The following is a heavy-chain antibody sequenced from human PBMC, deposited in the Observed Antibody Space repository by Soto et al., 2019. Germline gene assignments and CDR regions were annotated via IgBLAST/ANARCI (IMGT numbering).Heavy chain of an antibody. Sequence: ASVKVSCKASGYTFTSYGISWVRQAPGQGLEWMGWISAYNGNTNYAQKLQGSVTMTTDTSTSTAYMELRSLRSDDTAVYYCARMGVKGARGYRNYYYGMDVWGQGTTVTVSS. CDR2: ISAYNGNT. V-gene: IGHV1-18*01. CDR3: ARMGVKGARGYRNYYYGMDV. D-gene: IGHD5-18*01. CDR1: GYTFTSYG. J-gene: IGHJ6*02.